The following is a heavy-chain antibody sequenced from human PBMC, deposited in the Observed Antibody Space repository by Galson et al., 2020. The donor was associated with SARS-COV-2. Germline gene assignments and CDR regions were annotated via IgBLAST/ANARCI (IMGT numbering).Heavy chain of an antibody. CDR1: GFTFSSYA. D-gene: IGHD1-26*01. V-gene: IGHV3-23*01. CDR3: AKDPSGSYFFYLAFDI. CDR2: ISGSGGST. Sequence: GESLKISCAASGFTFSSYAMSWVRQAPGKGLEWVSAISGSGGSTYYADSVKGRFTISRDNSKNTLYLQMNSLRAEDTAVYYCAKDPSGSYFFYLAFDIWGQGTMVTVSS. J-gene: IGHJ3*02.